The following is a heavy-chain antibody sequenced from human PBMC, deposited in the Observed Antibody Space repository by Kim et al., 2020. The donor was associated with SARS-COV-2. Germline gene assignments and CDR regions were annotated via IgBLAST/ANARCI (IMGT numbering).Heavy chain of an antibody. CDR2: IIPIFGTA. CDR3: ATDYYDSSGPNPFDY. V-gene: IGHV1-69*13. J-gene: IGHJ4*02. CDR1: GGTFSSYA. D-gene: IGHD3-22*01. Sequence: SVKVSCKASGGTFSSYAISWVRQAPGQGLEWMGGIIPIFGTANYAQKFQGRVTITADESTSTAYMELSSLRSEDTAVYYCATDYYDSSGPNPFDYWGQGTLVTVSS.